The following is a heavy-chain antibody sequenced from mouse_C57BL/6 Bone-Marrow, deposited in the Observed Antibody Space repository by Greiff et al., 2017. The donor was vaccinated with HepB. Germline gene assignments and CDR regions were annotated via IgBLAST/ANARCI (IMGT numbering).Heavy chain of an antibody. CDR2: ISSGSSTI. CDR3: AKAYYSNYVAFDY. V-gene: IGHV5-17*01. D-gene: IGHD2-5*01. CDR1: GFTFSDYG. J-gene: IGHJ2*01. Sequence: DVKLVESGGGLVKPGGSLKLSCAASGFTFSDYGMHWVRQAPEKGLEWVAYISSGSSTIYYADTVKGRFTISRDNAKNTLFLQMTSLRSEDTAMYYCAKAYYSNYVAFDYWGQGTTLTVSS.